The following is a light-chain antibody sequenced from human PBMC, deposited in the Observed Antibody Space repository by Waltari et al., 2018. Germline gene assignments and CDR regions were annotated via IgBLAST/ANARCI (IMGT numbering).Light chain of an antibody. Sequence: QSALTQPPSVSQTPGQRVTISCSGGASNIGSHAVNWYRQLPGAAPELLIFDNDQRPSGAPDRFSASKSDTAASLAISDLQSEDAGDYFCLVWDNIPNGPVFGGGTKLTVL. J-gene: IGLJ3*02. CDR2: DND. V-gene: IGLV1-44*01. CDR1: ASNIGSHA. CDR3: LVWDNIPNGPV.